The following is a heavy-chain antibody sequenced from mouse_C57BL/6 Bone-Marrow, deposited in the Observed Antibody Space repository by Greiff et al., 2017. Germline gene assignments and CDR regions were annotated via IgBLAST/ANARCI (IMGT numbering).Heavy chain of an antibody. CDR2: IYPGDGDT. J-gene: IGHJ3*01. CDR3: ARDGYYPWFAY. V-gene: IGHV1-80*01. D-gene: IGHD2-3*01. CDR1: GYAFSSYW. Sequence: QVQLQQSGAELVKPGASVKISCKASGYAFSSYWMNWVKQRPGKGLEWIGQIYPGDGDTTYNGKFKGKATLTADKSSSTAYMQLSSLTSEDSAVDFCARDGYYPWFAYWGQGTLVTVSA.